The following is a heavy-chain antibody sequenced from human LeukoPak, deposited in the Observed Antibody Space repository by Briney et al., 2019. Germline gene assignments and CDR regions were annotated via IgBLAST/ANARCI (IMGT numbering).Heavy chain of an antibody. CDR2: IYHSGST. CDR1: GGSISSGGYY. J-gene: IGHJ3*02. Sequence: PSETLSLTCTVSGGSISSGGYYWSWIRQPPGKGLEWIGYIYHSGSTYYNPSLKSRVTISVDRSKNQFSLKLSSVTAADTAVYYCAGDWSFNAFDIWGQGTMVTVSS. D-gene: IGHD3/OR15-3a*01. CDR3: AGDWSFNAFDI. V-gene: IGHV4-30-2*01.